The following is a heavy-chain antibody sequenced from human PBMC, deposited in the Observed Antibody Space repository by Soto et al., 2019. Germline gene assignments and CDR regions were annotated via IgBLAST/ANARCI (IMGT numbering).Heavy chain of an antibody. V-gene: IGHV1-69*01. Sequence: QVQLVQSGAEVKKPGSSVKVSCKASGGTFSSYAISWVRQAPGQGLEWMGGIIPIFGTANYVQKFQGRVTITADESTSTAYMELSSLRSEDTAVYYCARDREIAAANNWFDPWGQGTLVTVSS. J-gene: IGHJ5*02. D-gene: IGHD6-13*01. CDR3: ARDREIAAANNWFDP. CDR2: IIPIFGTA. CDR1: GGTFSSYA.